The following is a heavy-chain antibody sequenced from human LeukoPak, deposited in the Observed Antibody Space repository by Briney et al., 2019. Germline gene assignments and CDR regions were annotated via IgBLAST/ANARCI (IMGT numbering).Heavy chain of an antibody. V-gene: IGHV3-21*01. CDR2: ISSSSSSI. CDR1: GFIFSSYS. Sequence: GGSLRLSCAASGFIFSSYSMNWVRQVPGKGLEWVSSISSSSSSIYYADSVKGRFTISRDNAKNSLYLQMNSLRAEDTAVYYCARASGDIVETATMGSYWGQGTLVTVSS. D-gene: IGHD5-18*01. CDR3: ARASGDIVETATMGSY. J-gene: IGHJ4*02.